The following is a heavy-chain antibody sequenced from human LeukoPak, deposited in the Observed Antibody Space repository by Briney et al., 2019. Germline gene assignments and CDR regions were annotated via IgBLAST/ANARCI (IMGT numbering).Heavy chain of an antibody. V-gene: IGHV3-48*01. CDR2: ISGSSGII. CDR1: GFTFNTYT. D-gene: IGHD3-10*01. J-gene: IGHJ4*02. Sequence: GGSLRLSCAASGFTFNTYTMNWVRQAPGKGLGWVSYISGSSGIIDYADSVRGRFTISRDNAKNSLYLQMNSLRAEDTAVYYCAKHSGSYGRPLDYWGQGTLVTVSS. CDR3: AKHSGSYGRPLDY.